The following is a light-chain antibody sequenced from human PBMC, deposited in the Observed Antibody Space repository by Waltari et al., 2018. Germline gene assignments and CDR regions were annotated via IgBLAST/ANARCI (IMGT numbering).Light chain of an antibody. J-gene: IGLJ2*01. Sequence: SALTQPASLSGYPGQSIAISCSGTSSDIGAYNYVSWYQQYPGKAPKLMIFDVSKRPSGVSNRFSASKSGNTASLTISGLQSEDEAEYYCSSYTEINTFVVFGGGTKLTVL. CDR3: SSYTEINTFVV. CDR2: DVS. CDR1: SSDIGAYNY. V-gene: IGLV2-14*03.